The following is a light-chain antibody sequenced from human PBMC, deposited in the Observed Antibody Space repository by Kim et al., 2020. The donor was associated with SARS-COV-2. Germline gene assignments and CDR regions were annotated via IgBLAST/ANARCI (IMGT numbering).Light chain of an antibody. J-gene: IGLJ2*01. Sequence: QSVLTQPPSVSAAPGQAVTISCSGSNSNIGNNYVSWYQQLPGTAPKLLIYDNNKRPSGIPDRFSGSKSGTSATLRITGLQTGDEADYHCGTWDTSLTAGVFGGGTQLTVL. V-gene: IGLV1-51*01. CDR3: GTWDTSLTAGV. CDR2: DNN. CDR1: NSNIGNNY.